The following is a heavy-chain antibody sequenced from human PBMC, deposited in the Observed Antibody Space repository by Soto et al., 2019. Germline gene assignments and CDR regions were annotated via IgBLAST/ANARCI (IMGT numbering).Heavy chain of an antibody. CDR2: FDPEDGET. CDR1: GYTLTELS. Sequence: QVQLVQSGAEVKKPGASVKVSCKVSGYTLTELSMHWVRQAPGNGLEWMGGFDPEDGETIYAQKFQGRVTMTEDTSTDTAYMELSRLRSEDTAVYYCAIEGSGRYSDHDAFDIWGQGTMVTVSS. V-gene: IGHV1-24*01. CDR3: AIEGSGRYSDHDAFDI. J-gene: IGHJ3*02. D-gene: IGHD3-10*01.